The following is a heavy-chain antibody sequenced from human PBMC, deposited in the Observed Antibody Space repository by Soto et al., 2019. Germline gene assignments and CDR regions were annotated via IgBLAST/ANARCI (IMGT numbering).Heavy chain of an antibody. CDR1: GFSLTTSGVG. Sequence: QITLNESGPTVVRPTETLTLTCRFSGFSLTTSGVGVGWIRQSPGKAPEWLALIYWDDDKRYSASLKSRLTITKDTSKNQGVLTVSALDPTDTATYYCAHRVLRTVFGLVTTTAIYFDFWGQGTPVAVSS. J-gene: IGHJ4*02. V-gene: IGHV2-5*02. CDR2: IYWDDDK. D-gene: IGHD3-3*01. CDR3: AHRVLRTVFGLVTTTAIYFDF.